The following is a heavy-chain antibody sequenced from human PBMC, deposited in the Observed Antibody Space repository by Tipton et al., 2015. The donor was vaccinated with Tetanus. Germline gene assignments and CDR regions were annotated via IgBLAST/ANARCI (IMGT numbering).Heavy chain of an antibody. V-gene: IGHV3-23*01. CDR2: ISASGDST. CDR1: GFTFSSYS. J-gene: IGHJ4*02. CDR3: ARSASPFDY. Sequence: SLRLSCAASGFTFSSYSMTWVRQSPGKGLEWVSAISASGDSTYYADFVKGRFIISRDTSKNTLYLQMNSLRAEDTAVYHCARSASPFDYWGQGTLVTVSS.